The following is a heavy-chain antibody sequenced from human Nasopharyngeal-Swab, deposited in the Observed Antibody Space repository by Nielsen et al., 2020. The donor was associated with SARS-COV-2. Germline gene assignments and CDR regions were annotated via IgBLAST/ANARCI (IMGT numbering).Heavy chain of an antibody. D-gene: IGHD3-10*01. CDR2: IYYSGST. J-gene: IGHJ6*02. CDR3: ARGGFSGSYSPYYYYGMDV. V-gene: IGHV4-59*01. Sequence: WIRQPPGKGLEWIGYIYYSGSTNYNPPLKSRVTISVDTSKNQFSLKLSSVTAADTAVYYCARGGFSGSYSPYYYYGMDVWGQGTTVTVSS.